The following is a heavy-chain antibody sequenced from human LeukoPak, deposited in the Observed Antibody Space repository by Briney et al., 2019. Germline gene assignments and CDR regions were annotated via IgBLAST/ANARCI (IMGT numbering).Heavy chain of an antibody. Sequence: KSGGSLRLSCAASGFTFSSYSMNWVRQAPGKGLEWVSSISSSSSYIYYADSVKGRFTISRDNAKNSLYLQMNSLRAEDTAVYYCARDPVVDYYDSSGYWWTIWGQGTLVTVSS. CDR2: ISSSSSYI. D-gene: IGHD3-22*01. CDR1: GFTFSSYS. CDR3: ARDPVVDYYDSSGYWWTI. V-gene: IGHV3-21*01. J-gene: IGHJ4*02.